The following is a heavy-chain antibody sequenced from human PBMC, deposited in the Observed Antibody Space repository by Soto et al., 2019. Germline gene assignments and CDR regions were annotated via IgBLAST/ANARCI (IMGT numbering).Heavy chain of an antibody. CDR1: GFTFSTSA. CDR3: AKSLDINWKNWFDP. V-gene: IGHV3-23*01. CDR2: ISGSDGRT. Sequence: GGSLRLSCAASGFTFSTSAMNWVRQAPVKGLEWVSVISGSDGRTYYADSVKGRFTISRDNSKNTLYLDINSLRAEDTAVYYCAKSLDINWKNWFDPWGQGTLVTVSS. J-gene: IGHJ5*02. D-gene: IGHD1-1*01.